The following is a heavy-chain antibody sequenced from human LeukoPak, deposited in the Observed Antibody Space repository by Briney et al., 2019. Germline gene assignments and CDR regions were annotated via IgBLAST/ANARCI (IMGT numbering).Heavy chain of an antibody. V-gene: IGHV3-23*01. Sequence: GGSLRLSCAASGFTFSSYAMSWVRQAPGKGLEWVSTISTSGGNTYYADSVKGRFTISRDNSNNTLYLQMNSLRAEDTAVYYCAKGGVNFDYWGQGTLVTVSS. D-gene: IGHD3-10*01. J-gene: IGHJ4*02. CDR3: AKGGVNFDY. CDR1: GFTFSSYA. CDR2: ISTSGGNT.